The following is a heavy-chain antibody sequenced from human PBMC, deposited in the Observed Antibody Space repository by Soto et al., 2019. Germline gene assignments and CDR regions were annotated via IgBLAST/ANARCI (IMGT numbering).Heavy chain of an antibody. J-gene: IGHJ6*02. CDR2: IYTSGST. CDR1: GGSISSYY. V-gene: IGHV4-4*07. D-gene: IGHD3-9*01. CDR3: ARVSYDILTGYPGGPYYYGMDV. Sequence: PSETLSLTCTVSGGSISSYYWSWIRQPAGKGLEWIGRIYTSGSTNYNPSLKSRVTMSVDTSKNQFSLKLSSVTAADTAVYYCARVSYDILTGYPGGPYYYGMDVWGQGTTVTVSS.